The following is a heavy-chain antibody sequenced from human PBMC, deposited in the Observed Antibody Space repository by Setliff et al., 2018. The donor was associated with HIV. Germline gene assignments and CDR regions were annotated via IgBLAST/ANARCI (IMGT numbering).Heavy chain of an antibody. Sequence: HPGGSLRLSCVASGFRFRTYAMSWVRQSQGKGLEWVSLISGDGGRATHYSDSVKGRFTISRDDSKNTLYMQMNSLRDEDTAEYYCASIYASGKMGGYLVSGVFDIWGQGTMVTVSS. CDR3: ASIYASGKMGGYLVSGVFDI. CDR1: GFRFRTYA. V-gene: IGHV3-23*01. CDR2: ISGDGGRAT. J-gene: IGHJ3*02. D-gene: IGHD3-10*01.